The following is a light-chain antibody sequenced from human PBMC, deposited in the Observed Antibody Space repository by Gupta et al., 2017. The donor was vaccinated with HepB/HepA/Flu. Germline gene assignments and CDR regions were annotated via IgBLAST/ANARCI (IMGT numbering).Light chain of an antibody. CDR3: QHIDSTLSLT. V-gene: IGKV1-39*01. CDR2: AAS. J-gene: IGKJ4*01. CDR1: QSISSY. Sequence: DIQMTQETSSLSASVGDRVTITCRASQSISSYLNWYQQKPGKAPKLLIYAASSLQSGVPSRFSGSGSGTDFTLTISSLQPEDFATYYCQHIDSTLSLTFGGGTKVEIK.